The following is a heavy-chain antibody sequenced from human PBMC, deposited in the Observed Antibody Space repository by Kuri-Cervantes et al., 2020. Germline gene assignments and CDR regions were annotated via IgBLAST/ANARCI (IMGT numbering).Heavy chain of an antibody. Sequence: GGSLRLSCAAYGFTFSSYAMSWVRQAPGKGLEWVSHTGTTESSKYYADSVKGRFTISRDNAKNSLYLQMNSLRAEDTALYYCAKDIVPVRARGPFDYWGQGTLVTVSS. D-gene: IGHD1-26*01. CDR2: TGTTESSK. CDR1: GFTFSSYA. V-gene: IGHV3-48*04. J-gene: IGHJ4*02. CDR3: AKDIVPVRARGPFDY.